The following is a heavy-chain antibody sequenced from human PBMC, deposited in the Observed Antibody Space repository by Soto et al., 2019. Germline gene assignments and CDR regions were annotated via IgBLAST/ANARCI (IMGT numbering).Heavy chain of an antibody. D-gene: IGHD5-12*01. J-gene: IGHJ4*02. CDR2: IYYSGST. Sequence: QVQLQESGPGLVKPSQTLSLTCTVSGGSISSGGYYWSWIRQHPGKGLEWIGYIYYSGSTYYNPSLKSRVTISVDPSKNQFSLKLSSVTAADTAVYYCARDGSGYASDFDYWGQGTLVTVSS. CDR1: GGSISSGGYY. V-gene: IGHV4-31*03. CDR3: ARDGSGYASDFDY.